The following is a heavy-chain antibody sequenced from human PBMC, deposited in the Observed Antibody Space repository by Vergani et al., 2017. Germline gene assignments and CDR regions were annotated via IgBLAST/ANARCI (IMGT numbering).Heavy chain of an antibody. Sequence: EVQVLESGGGLVQPGGSLRLSCAASGFTFSSYDMTWVRQAPGKGLEWVSTISDTGGSTYYADSVTGRFTISRDNSKNTVYLQMNSLRADDTAIYYCAEAVEMTTITYWYFDLWGRGTLVTVSS. CDR1: GFTFSSYD. V-gene: IGHV3-23*01. CDR2: ISDTGGST. J-gene: IGHJ2*01. CDR3: AEAVEMTTITYWYFDL. D-gene: IGHD5-24*01.